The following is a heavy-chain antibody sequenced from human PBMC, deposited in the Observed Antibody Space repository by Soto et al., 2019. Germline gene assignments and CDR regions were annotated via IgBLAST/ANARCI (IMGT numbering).Heavy chain of an antibody. V-gene: IGHV3-21*01. J-gene: IGHJ4*02. CDR2: ISSSGSYI. D-gene: IGHD3-10*01. Sequence: EVQLVESGGGLVKPGGSLRLSCAASGFTFSSHSMNWVRQAPGKGLEWVSPISSSGSYIYYADSLKGRFAISRDNAKNSLYLQMNSLRAEDTAVYYCASIPGGPPLRYFDYWGQGTLVTVSS. CDR1: GFTFSSHS. CDR3: ASIPGGPPLRYFDY.